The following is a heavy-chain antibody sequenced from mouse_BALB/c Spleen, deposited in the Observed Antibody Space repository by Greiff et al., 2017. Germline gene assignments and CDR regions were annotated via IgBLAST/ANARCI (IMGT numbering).Heavy chain of an antibody. CDR3: ARHEAFYGYPYYYAMDY. J-gene: IGHJ4*01. Sequence: QVQLQQSGAGLVKPGASVKLSCKASGYTFTEYIIHWVKQRSGQGLEWIGWFYPGSGSIKYNEKFKDKATLTADKSSSTVYMELSRLTSEDSAVYFGARHEAFYGYPYYYAMDYWGQGTTVTVAS. D-gene: IGHD2-9*01. CDR1: GYTFTEYI. CDR2: FYPGSGSI. V-gene: IGHV1-62-2*01.